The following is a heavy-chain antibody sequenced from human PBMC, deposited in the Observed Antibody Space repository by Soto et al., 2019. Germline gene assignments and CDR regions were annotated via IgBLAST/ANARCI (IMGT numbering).Heavy chain of an antibody. CDR1: GGSFSGYY. V-gene: IGHV4-34*01. Sequence: SETLSLTCAVYGGSFSGYYWSWIRQPPGKGLEWIGEINHSGSTNYNPSLKSRVTISVDTSKNQFSLKLSSVTAADTAVYYCARGRAFSTPSTVTTLPDYYYYYMDVWGKGTTVTVSS. CDR2: INHSGST. J-gene: IGHJ6*03. CDR3: ARGRAFSTPSTVTTLPDYYYYYMDV. D-gene: IGHD4-17*01.